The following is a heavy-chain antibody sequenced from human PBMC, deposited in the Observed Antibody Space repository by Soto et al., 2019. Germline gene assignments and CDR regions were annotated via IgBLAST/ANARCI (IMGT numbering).Heavy chain of an antibody. CDR1: GGSISSGGYY. Sequence: TLSLTCTVSGGSISSGGYYWSWIRQHPGKGLEWIGYIYYSGSTYYNPSLKSRVTISVDTSKNQFSLKLSSVTAADTAVYYCARSGGDYSNYPSDYWGQGTLVTVYS. CDR2: IYYSGST. CDR3: ARSGGDYSNYPSDY. V-gene: IGHV4-31*03. J-gene: IGHJ4*02. D-gene: IGHD4-4*01.